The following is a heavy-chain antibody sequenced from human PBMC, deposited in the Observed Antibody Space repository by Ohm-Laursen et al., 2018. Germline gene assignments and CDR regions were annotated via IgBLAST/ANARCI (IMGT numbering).Heavy chain of an antibody. Sequence: GSLRLSCAASGFTFSDYYMSWIRQAPGKGLEWVSYISSSGSTIYYADSVKGRFTISRDNAKNSLYLQMNSLRAEDTAVYYCARHGRDSSGYYHDAFDIWGQGTMVTVSS. CDR1: GFTFSDYY. J-gene: IGHJ3*02. D-gene: IGHD3-22*01. CDR3: ARHGRDSSGYYHDAFDI. CDR2: ISSSGSTI. V-gene: IGHV3-11*01.